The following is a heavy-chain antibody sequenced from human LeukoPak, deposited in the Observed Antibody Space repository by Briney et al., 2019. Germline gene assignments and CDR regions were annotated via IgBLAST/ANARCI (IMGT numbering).Heavy chain of an antibody. J-gene: IGHJ3*02. CDR3: ARDVIRDGYNYDDAFDI. CDR1: GGTFSSYA. CDR2: IIPIFGIA. D-gene: IGHD5-24*01. V-gene: IGHV1-69*04. Sequence: ASVKVSCKASGGTFSSYAISWVRLAPGQGLEWMGRIIPIFGIANYAQKFQGRVTITADKSTSTAYMELSSLRSEDTAVYYCARDVIRDGYNYDDAFDIWGQGTMVTVSS.